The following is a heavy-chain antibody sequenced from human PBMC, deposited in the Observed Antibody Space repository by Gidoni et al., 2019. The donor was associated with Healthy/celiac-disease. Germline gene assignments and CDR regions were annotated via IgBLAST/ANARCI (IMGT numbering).Heavy chain of an antibody. Sequence: QVPLVESGGGVVQPGRSLRLSCAASGFTFSSYGMHWVRQAPGKGLEWVAVIWYDGSNKYYADSVKGRFTISRDNSKNTLYLQMNSLRAEDTAVYYCARDGLPLYYYYGMDVWGQGTTVTVSS. CDR3: ARDGLPLYYYYGMDV. V-gene: IGHV3-33*01. D-gene: IGHD2-15*01. J-gene: IGHJ6*02. CDR2: IWYDGSNK. CDR1: GFTFSSYG.